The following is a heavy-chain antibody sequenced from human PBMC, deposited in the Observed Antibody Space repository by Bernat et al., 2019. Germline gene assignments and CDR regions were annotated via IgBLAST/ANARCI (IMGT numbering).Heavy chain of an antibody. D-gene: IGHD3-3*01. CDR2: IKSKTDGGTT. CDR1: GFTFSNAW. CDR3: TTEDDFWSGFAFDI. J-gene: IGHJ3*02. V-gene: IGHV3-15*01. Sequence: EVQLVESGGGLVKPGGSLRLSCAASGFTFSNAWMSWVRQAPGKGLEWVGRIKSKTDGGTTAYAAPVKGRFTISRDDSKNTLYLQMNSLKTEDTAVYYCTTEDDFWSGFAFDIWGQGTMVTVSS.